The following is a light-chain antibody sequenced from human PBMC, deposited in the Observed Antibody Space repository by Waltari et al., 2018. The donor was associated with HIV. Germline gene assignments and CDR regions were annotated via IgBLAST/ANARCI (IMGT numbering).Light chain of an antibody. CDR1: QGIRNY. V-gene: IGKV1-9*01. CDR2: SAS. J-gene: IGKJ3*01. CDR3: QQQNTYPLT. Sequence: DILLTQSPSFLSASVGDRVTISCRANQGIRNYLAWYQQRPGRAPKLLIFSASFLQDGDPSRFSASGSGTQFTLTINILQPEDFATYYCQQQNTYPLTFGPGT.